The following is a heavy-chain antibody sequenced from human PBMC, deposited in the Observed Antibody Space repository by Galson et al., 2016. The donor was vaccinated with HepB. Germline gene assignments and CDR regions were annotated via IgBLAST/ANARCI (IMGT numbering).Heavy chain of an antibody. V-gene: IGHV4-4*02. CDR3: ARKFRGRGYYDYYYGMNV. J-gene: IGHJ6*02. CDR1: GGSISSSNW. CDR2: IYHSGST. Sequence: LSLTCAVSGGSISSSNWWSWVRQPPGKGLEWIGEIYHSGSTNYNPSLKSRVTISVDKSNNQFSLKLSSVTAADTAVYYCARKFRGRGYYDYYYGMNVWGQGTTVTVSS. D-gene: IGHD3-3*01.